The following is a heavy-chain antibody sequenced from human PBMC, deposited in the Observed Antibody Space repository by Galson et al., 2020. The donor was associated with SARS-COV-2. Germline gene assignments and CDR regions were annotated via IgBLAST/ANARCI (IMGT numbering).Heavy chain of an antibody. CDR3: ARDQVGGGDFVGDYYYYGMDV. CDR1: GGSISSGGYY. CDR2: IYYSGST. V-gene: IGHV4-31*03. J-gene: IGHJ6*02. D-gene: IGHD2-21*02. Sequence: SETLSLTCTVSGGSISSGGYYWSWIRQHPGKGLEWIGYIYYSGSTYYNPSIKSRVTISVDTSKNQFSLKLSSVTAADTAVYYCARDQVGGGDFVGDYYYYGMDVWGQGTTVTVSS.